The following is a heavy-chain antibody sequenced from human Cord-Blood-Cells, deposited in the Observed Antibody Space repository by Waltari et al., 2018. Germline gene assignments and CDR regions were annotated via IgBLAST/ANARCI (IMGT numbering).Heavy chain of an antibody. CDR2: IYHSGST. Sequence: LSLPFSFSVYSISSVDYWGWIRQPPGKGLGWCGSIYHSGSTYENTSSKRRVTISVDASKNRFSLKLSSVTAADTAVYYCATRHDAFDIWGQGTMVSVSS. CDR3: ATRHDAFDI. V-gene: IGHV4-38-2*01. CDR1: VYSISSVDY. J-gene: IGHJ3*02.